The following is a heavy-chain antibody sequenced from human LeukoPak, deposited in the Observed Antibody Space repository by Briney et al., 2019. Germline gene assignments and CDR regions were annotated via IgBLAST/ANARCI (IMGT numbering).Heavy chain of an antibody. CDR1: GFTFSSYG. D-gene: IGHD3-22*01. CDR2: ISYDGSNK. J-gene: IGHJ4*02. Sequence: PGGSLRLSCAASGFTFSSYGMHWVRQAPGKGLEWVAVISYDGSNKYYADSVKGRFTISRDNSKNTLYLQMNSLRAEDTAVYYCAKDEDSSGKIPWYFDYWGQGTLVTVSS. CDR3: AKDEDSSGKIPWYFDY. V-gene: IGHV3-30*18.